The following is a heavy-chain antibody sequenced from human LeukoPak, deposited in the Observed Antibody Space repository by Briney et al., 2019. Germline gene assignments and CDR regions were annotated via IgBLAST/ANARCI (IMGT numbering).Heavy chain of an antibody. Sequence: GASVKVSCKASGYTFTGYYMHWVRQAPGQGLEWRGWINPNSGGTNYAQKFQGRVTMTRDTSISTAYMELSRLRSDDTAVYYCARELGTYYYGSGRLNWFDPWGQGTLVTVSS. CDR2: INPNSGGT. J-gene: IGHJ5*02. D-gene: IGHD3-10*01. V-gene: IGHV1-2*02. CDR3: ARELGTYYYGSGRLNWFDP. CDR1: GYTFTGYY.